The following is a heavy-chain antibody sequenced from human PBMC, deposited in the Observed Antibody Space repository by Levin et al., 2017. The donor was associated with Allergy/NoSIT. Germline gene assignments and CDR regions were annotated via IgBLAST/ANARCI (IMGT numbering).Heavy chain of an antibody. J-gene: IGHJ4*02. CDR2: MNPNSGNT. CDR3: ARGLGGCGYNFWEPRDTEDY. Sequence: ASVKVSCKASGYTFTSYDINWVRQATGQGLEWMGWMNPNSGNTGYAQKFQGRVTMTRNTSISTAYMELSSLRSEDTAVYYCARGLGGCGYNFWEPRDTEDYWGQGTLVTVSS. CDR1: GYTFTSYD. D-gene: IGHD5-24*01. V-gene: IGHV1-8*01.